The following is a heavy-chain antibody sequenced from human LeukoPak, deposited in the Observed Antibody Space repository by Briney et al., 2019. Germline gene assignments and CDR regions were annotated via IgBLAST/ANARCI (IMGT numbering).Heavy chain of an antibody. CDR3: ARQTFGVLYFDS. V-gene: IGHV4-4*07. Sequence: SETLSPTCTVSGGSISSYYWSWIRQPAGKGLEWIGRIYTSGSTNYNPSLKSRVTISTDMSKNQFSLKLTSVTAADTAVYYCARQTFGVLYFDSWGQGTLAIVSS. CDR1: GGSISSYY. CDR2: IYTSGST. J-gene: IGHJ4*02. D-gene: IGHD3-10*01.